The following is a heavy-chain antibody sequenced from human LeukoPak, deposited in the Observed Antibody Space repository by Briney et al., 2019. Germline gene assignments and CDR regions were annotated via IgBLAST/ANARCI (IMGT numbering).Heavy chain of an antibody. D-gene: IGHD2-2*01. CDR1: GFTFSSYW. CDR3: AKDLGYCSSTSCSVAFDI. Sequence: PGGSLRLSCAASGFTFSSYWMSWVRQAPGKGLEWVANIKQDGSEKYYVDSVKGRFTISRDNSKNTLYLQMNSLRTEDTAVYYCAKDLGYCSSTSCSVAFDIWGQGTMVTVSS. J-gene: IGHJ3*02. V-gene: IGHV3-7*01. CDR2: IKQDGSEK.